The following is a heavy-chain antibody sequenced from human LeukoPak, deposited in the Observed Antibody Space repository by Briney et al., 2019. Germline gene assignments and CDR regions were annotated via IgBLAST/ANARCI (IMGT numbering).Heavy chain of an antibody. V-gene: IGHV1-2*02. CDR1: GYTFTGYY. D-gene: IGHD2-15*01. CDR2: INPNSGGT. Sequence: ASVKVSCKASGYTFTGYYMHWVRQAPGQGLEWMGWINPNSGGTNYAQKFQGRVTMTRDTSISTAYMELSRLRSDDTAVYYCARDEGIVEGFNYWGQGTLVTVSS. J-gene: IGHJ4*02. CDR3: ARDEGIVEGFNY.